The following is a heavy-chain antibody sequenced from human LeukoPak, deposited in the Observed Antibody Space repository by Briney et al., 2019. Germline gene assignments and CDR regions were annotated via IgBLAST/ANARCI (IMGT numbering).Heavy chain of an antibody. V-gene: IGHV1-2*06. D-gene: IGHD6-13*01. CDR2: INPNSGGT. CDR1: VYTFTVYY. Sequence: ASVKVSCKASVYTFTVYYMHWVRLAPGHGLEWMGRINPNSGGTNYAQKFQGRVTMTRDTSISTAYMELSRLRSDDTAVYYCAREGLVSSWSYFDYWGQGTLVTVSS. CDR3: AREGLVSSWSYFDY. J-gene: IGHJ4*02.